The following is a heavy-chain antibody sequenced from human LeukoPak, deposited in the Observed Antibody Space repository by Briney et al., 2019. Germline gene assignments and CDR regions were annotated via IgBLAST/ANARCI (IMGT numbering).Heavy chain of an antibody. CDR3: AKLSGGSLFYYYYYYMDV. Sequence: GGSLRLSCAASGFTFSSYAMSWVRQAPGKGLEWVSAISGCGGSTYYADSVKGRFTISRDNSKNTLYLQMNSLRAEDTAVYYCAKLSGGSLFYYYYYYMDVWGKGTTVTVSS. CDR2: ISGCGGST. D-gene: IGHD2-15*01. V-gene: IGHV3-23*01. CDR1: GFTFSSYA. J-gene: IGHJ6*03.